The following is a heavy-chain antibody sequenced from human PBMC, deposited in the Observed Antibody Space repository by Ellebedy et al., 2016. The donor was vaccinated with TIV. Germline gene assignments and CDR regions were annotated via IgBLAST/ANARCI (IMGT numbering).Heavy chain of an antibody. Sequence: GESLKISCVASGFRFSSYGMHWVRQSPGKGLEWVSSIRSTGSDKYYAESVKGRFTISRDNAQNTLFLQMNSLRVEDTAVYYCARGWSTPDSWGQGTLVIVSS. J-gene: IGHJ4*02. D-gene: IGHD2-15*01. V-gene: IGHV3-21*06. CDR3: ARGWSTPDS. CDR2: IRSTGSDK. CDR1: GFRFSSYG.